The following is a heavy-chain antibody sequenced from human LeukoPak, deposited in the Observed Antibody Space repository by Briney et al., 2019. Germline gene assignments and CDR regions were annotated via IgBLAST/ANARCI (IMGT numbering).Heavy chain of an antibody. CDR1: GFTFSSYA. J-gene: IGHJ4*02. CDR3: AKGSSGTAMVAYYFDY. Sequence: PGGSLRLSCAASGFTFSSYAMSWVRQAPGKGLEWVSAISGSGGSTYYADSVKGRFTISRDNSKNTLYLQMNSLRAEDTAVYYSAKGSSGTAMVAYYFDYWGQGTLVTVSS. D-gene: IGHD5-18*01. V-gene: IGHV3-23*01. CDR2: ISGSGGST.